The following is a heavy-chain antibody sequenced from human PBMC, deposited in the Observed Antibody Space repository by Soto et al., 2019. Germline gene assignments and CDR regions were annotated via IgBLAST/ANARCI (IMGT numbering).Heavy chain of an antibody. V-gene: IGHV3-48*02. Sequence: EVQLVESGGGLVQPGGSLRLSCAASGFTFSSYSMNWVRQAPGKGLEWISYIRSGGSPIYYADSVKGRFTISRDNAKVSLYLQMNSLRDEDTAVYYCARDPHSLDYWGQGTLVTVAS. CDR2: IRSGGSPI. CDR1: GFTFSSYS. CDR3: ARDPHSLDY. J-gene: IGHJ4*02.